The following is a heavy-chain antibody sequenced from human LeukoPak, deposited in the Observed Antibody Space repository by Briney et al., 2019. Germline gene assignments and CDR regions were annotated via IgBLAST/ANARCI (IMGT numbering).Heavy chain of an antibody. CDR1: GYTLTELS. V-gene: IGHV1-18*01. D-gene: IGHD3-16*02. CDR3: ARDSLSPVSVFDY. Sequence: ASVKVSCKVSGYTLTELSMHWVRQAPGQGLEWMGWISAYNGNTNYAQKLQGRVTMTTDTSTSTAYMELRSLRSDDTAVYYCARDSLSPVSVFDYWGQGTLVTVSS. J-gene: IGHJ4*02. CDR2: ISAYNGNT.